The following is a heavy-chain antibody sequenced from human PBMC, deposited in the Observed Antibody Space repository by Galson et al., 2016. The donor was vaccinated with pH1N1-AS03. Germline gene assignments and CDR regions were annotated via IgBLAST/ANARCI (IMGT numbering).Heavy chain of an antibody. CDR1: GFAFNKFW. J-gene: IGHJ3*01. CDR3: ASDGVFDHKSAFDF. D-gene: IGHD3-9*01. Sequence: SLRLSCAASGFAFNKFWMHWVRQAPGKGLEWVSQIDTDETSATYADSVEGRFTTSRDNAKNTLYLQMNSLRDEDTAVYYCASDGVFDHKSAFDFWGQGTMVTVSS. V-gene: IGHV3-74*03. CDR2: IDTDETSA.